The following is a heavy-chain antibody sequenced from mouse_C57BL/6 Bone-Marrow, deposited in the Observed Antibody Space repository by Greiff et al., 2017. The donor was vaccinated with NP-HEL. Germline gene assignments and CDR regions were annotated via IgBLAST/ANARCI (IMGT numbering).Heavy chain of an antibody. CDR2: INPGSGGT. CDR1: GYAFTNYL. CDR3: AGSYGSSHYWYFDV. J-gene: IGHJ1*03. Sequence: QVQLQQSGAELVRPGTSVKVSCKASGYAFTNYLIEWVKQRPGQGLEWIGVINPGSGGTNYNEKFKGKATLTADKSSSTAYMQLSSLTSEDSAVYFCAGSYGSSHYWYFDVWGTGTTVTVSS. V-gene: IGHV1-54*01. D-gene: IGHD1-1*01.